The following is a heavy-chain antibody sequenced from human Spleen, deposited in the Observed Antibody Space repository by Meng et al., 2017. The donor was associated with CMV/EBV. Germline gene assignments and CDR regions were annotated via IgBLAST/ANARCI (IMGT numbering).Heavy chain of an antibody. J-gene: IGHJ4*02. Sequence: GESLKISCAASGFTFSSYSMNWVRQAPGKGLEWVAFVRNDGSNQYYAEFVKGRFTISRDNSKNTMYLQMNSLRVEDTAVYFCVKDHTSGWYYFENWGQGTQVTVSS. D-gene: IGHD6-19*01. CDR1: GFTFSSYS. CDR2: VRNDGSNQ. CDR3: VKDHTSGWYYFEN. V-gene: IGHV3-30*02.